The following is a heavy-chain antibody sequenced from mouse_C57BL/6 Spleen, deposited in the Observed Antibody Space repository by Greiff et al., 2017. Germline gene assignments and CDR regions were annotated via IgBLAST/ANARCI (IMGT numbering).Heavy chain of an antibody. Sequence: QVQLQQSGAELARPGASVKMSCKASGYTFTSYTMNWVKQRPGKGLEWIGYINPSSGYTKYNQKFKDKATLTADKSSSTAYMQLSSLPSSDSAAYYCARKGDDLSWFAYWGQGTLVTVSA. V-gene: IGHV1-4*01. CDR1: GYTFTSYT. J-gene: IGHJ3*01. CDR2: INPSSGYT. D-gene: IGHD2-3*01. CDR3: ARKGDDLSWFAY.